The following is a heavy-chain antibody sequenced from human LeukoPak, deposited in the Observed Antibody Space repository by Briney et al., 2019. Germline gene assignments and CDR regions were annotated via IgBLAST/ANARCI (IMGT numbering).Heavy chain of an antibody. D-gene: IGHD3-22*01. CDR1: GDFITGSTYY. CDR2: MYYSGST. V-gene: IGHV4-39*01. Sequence: SETLSLTCTVSGDFITGSTYYWGWIRQSPGKGLEWIGSMYYSGSTYSNPSLRSRVTMSADTSKNQFSLNLKSVTAADTAVYYCARQYYDSTGYYYFDYWGQGTLVTVSS. CDR3: ARQYYDSTGYYYFDY. J-gene: IGHJ4*02.